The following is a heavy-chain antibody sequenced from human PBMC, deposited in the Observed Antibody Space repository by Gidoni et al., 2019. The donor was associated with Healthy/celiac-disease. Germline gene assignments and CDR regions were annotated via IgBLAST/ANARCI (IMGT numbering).Heavy chain of an antibody. D-gene: IGHD3-9*01. Sequence: EVQLVESGGGLVQPGGSLRLSCAASGVTVSSNYMSWVRQAPGKGLEWVSVIYSGGSTYYTDSVKGRFTISRDNSKNTLYLQMNSLRAEDTAVYYCARGAPQRYFDWPTPFDYWGQGTLVTVSS. CDR2: IYSGGST. CDR1: GVTVSSNY. J-gene: IGHJ4*02. V-gene: IGHV3-66*01. CDR3: ARGAPQRYFDWPTPFDY.